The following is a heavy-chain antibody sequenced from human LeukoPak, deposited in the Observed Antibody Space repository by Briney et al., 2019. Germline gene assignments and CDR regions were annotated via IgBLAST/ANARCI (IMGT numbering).Heavy chain of an antibody. V-gene: IGHV3-30*02. Sequence: GGSLRLSCAASGFTFRTDGMHWVRQTPGRGLEWVAFTQYNEGKKYYANFVKGRFTIPRDNSKNTLYLQMNSLTNEDTAVYYCAKDKWKMSSHFDYWGQGTPVTVSS. CDR2: TQYNEGKK. J-gene: IGHJ4*02. D-gene: IGHD1-20*01. CDR3: AKDKWKMSSHFDY. CDR1: GFTFRTDG.